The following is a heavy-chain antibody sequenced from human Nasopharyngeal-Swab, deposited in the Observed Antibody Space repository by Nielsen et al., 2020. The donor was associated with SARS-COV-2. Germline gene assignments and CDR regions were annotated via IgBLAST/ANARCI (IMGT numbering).Heavy chain of an antibody. J-gene: IGHJ4*02. CDR2: INAGNGNT. V-gene: IGHV1-3*01. CDR3: ARAVTIFGVVIPGGY. Sequence: ASVKVSCKASGYTFTSYYMHWVRQAPGQRLEWMGWINAGNGNTKYSQKFQGRVTITRDTSASTAYMELSSLRSEDTAVYYCARAVTIFGVVIPGGYWGQGTLVTVSS. D-gene: IGHD3-3*01. CDR1: GYTFTSYY.